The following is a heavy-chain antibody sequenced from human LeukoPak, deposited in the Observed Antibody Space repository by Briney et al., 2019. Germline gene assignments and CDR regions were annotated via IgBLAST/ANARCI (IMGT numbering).Heavy chain of an antibody. CDR1: GFTFSSYA. CDR3: ARVDNSDRSSLYRPFDS. D-gene: IGHD3-22*01. V-gene: IGHV3-23*01. J-gene: IGHJ4*02. Sequence: PGGSLRLSCAASGFTFSSYAMSWVRQAPGKGLEWVSVISGSGGSTYYADSVKGRFTISRGNSKNTLYLQMNSLRADDTAVYYCARVDNSDRSSLYRPFDSWGQGTLVTVSS. CDR2: ISGSGGST.